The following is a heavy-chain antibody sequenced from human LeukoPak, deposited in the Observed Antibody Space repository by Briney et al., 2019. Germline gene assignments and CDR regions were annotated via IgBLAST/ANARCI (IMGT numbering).Heavy chain of an antibody. D-gene: IGHD3-9*01. Sequence: ASVKVSCKTSGYIFTGYYMHWVRQAPGQGLEWMGWIHPNSGDTIYAQKFQGRVTMTRDTSISTAYMELSRLRSDDTAVYYCASPYDILTGYLNWGQGTLVTVSS. V-gene: IGHV1-2*02. CDR2: IHPNSGDT. CDR1: GYIFTGYY. CDR3: ASPYDILTGYLN. J-gene: IGHJ4*02.